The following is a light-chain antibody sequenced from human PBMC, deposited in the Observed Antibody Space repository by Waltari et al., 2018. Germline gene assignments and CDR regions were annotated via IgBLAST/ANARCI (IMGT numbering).Light chain of an antibody. Sequence: DIQMTQSPSSLSASLGDRVTTTSQASQDISNYLNWYQQKPGKAPKLLIYDASNLETGVPSRFSGSGSGTDFTFTISSLQPEDIATYYCQQYDNLPGYTFGQGTKLEIK. CDR1: QDISNY. CDR2: DAS. J-gene: IGKJ2*01. CDR3: QQYDNLPGYT. V-gene: IGKV1-33*01.